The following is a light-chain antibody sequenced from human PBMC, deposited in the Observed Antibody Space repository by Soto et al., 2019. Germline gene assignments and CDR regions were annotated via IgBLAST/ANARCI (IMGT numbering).Light chain of an antibody. J-gene: IGLJ1*01. CDR2: GND. CDR1: SSNIGAGYD. V-gene: IGLV1-40*01. Sequence: QSVLTQPPSVSGAPGQRVTISRTGSSSNIGAGYDVHWYQQLPGKAPKLLIYGNDNRPSGVPERFSGSKSGTSASLAITGLRADDEADYYCQSYGSSPSANFVFGTGTKVTVL. CDR3: QSYGSSPSANFV.